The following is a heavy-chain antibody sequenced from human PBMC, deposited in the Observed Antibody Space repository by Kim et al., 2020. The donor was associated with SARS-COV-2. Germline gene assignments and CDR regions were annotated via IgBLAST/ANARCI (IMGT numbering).Heavy chain of an antibody. V-gene: IGHV2-5*01. Sequence: RYSPSLKSRLTITKDTSKNQVVLTMTNMDPVDTATYYCAHIVGGTVAFDIWGQGTMVTVSS. CDR3: AHIVGGTVAFDI. D-gene: IGHD1-26*01. J-gene: IGHJ3*02.